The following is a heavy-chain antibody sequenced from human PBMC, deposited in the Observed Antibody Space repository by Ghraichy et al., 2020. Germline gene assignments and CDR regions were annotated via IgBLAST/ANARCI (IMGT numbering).Heavy chain of an antibody. D-gene: IGHD2/OR15-2a*01. J-gene: IGHJ5*02. CDR1: GGSISSSSYY. Sequence: ESLNISCTVSGGSISSSSYYWGWIRQPPGKGLEWIGSIYYSGSTYYNPSLKSRVTISVDTSKNQFSLKLSSVTAADTAVYYCARHLREINMNWFDPWGQGTLVTVSS. CDR2: IYYSGST. CDR3: ARHLREINMNWFDP. V-gene: IGHV4-39*07.